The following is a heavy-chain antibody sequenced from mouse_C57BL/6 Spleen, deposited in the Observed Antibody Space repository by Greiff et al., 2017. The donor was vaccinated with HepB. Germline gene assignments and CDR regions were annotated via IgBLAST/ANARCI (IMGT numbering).Heavy chain of an antibody. D-gene: IGHD1-1*01. Sequence: QVQLQQPGTELVKPGASVKLSCKASGYTFTSYWMHWVKQRPGQGLEWIGNINPRNGGTNYNEKFKSKATLTVDKSSSTAYMQLSSLTSEDSAVYYCARGGYGSSYPFDYWGQGTTLTVSS. CDR1: GYTFTSYW. V-gene: IGHV1-53*01. CDR2: INPRNGGT. J-gene: IGHJ2*01. CDR3: ARGGYGSSYPFDY.